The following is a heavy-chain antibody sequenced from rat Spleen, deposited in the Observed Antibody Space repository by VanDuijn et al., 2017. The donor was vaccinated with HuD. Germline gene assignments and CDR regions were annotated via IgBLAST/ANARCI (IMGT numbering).Heavy chain of an antibody. J-gene: IGHJ3*01. CDR1: EFSLTSFN. CDR3: TRSNSGLWFAY. CDR2: IWNNGDT. V-gene: IGHV2-41*01. Sequence: QVQLKESGPGLVQPSQTLSLTCTVAEFSLTSFNVHWVRQPPGEGLEWMGMIWNNGDTHYNSALDSRLSISRDTSESQVFLKVNSLQTEDTAIYFCTRSNSGLWFAYWGQGTLVTVSS. D-gene: IGHD4-3*01.